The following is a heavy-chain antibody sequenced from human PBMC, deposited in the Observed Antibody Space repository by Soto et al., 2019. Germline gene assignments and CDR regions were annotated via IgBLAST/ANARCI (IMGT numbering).Heavy chain of an antibody. CDR3: AKQGGSYVAGFDY. CDR1: VFTFSSYA. Sequence: EVQLLESGGGLVQPGGSLRLACAASVFTFSSYAMSWVRQAPGKGLEWVSAISGSGGSTYYADSVKGRFTISRDNSKNSLYLQMNSLRAVDTAVYYCAKQGGSYVAGFDYWGQGTLVTVSS. V-gene: IGHV3-23*01. J-gene: IGHJ4*02. CDR2: ISGSGGST. D-gene: IGHD1-26*01.